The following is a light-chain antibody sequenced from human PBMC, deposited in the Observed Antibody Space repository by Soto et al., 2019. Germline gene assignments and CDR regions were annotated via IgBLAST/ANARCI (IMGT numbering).Light chain of an antibody. J-gene: IGKJ4*01. Sequence: TQMTQSPSTLSASVGDSVSITCRASRDIGTWLAWFQQKPGRAPNLLIYRASTLARGVPSRFSGSGSGTEFTLTISSLQPDDFATYYCHRHETYPHAFGGGTKVDI. V-gene: IGKV1-5*03. CDR1: RDIGTW. CDR2: RAS. CDR3: HRHETYPHA.